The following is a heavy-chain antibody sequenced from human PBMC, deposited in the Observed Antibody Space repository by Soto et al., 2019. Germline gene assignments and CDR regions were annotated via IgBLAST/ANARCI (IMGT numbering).Heavy chain of an antibody. D-gene: IGHD3-3*01. V-gene: IGHV3-33*01. Sequence: GGSLRLSCAASGFTFSSYGMHWVRQAPGKGLEWVAVIWYDGSNKYYADSVKGRFTISRDNSKNTLYLQMNSLRAEDTAVYYCARGKLYYDFWSGWDGTPDYWGQGTLVTVSS. J-gene: IGHJ4*02. CDR2: IWYDGSNK. CDR1: GFTFSSYG. CDR3: ARGKLYYDFWSGWDGTPDY.